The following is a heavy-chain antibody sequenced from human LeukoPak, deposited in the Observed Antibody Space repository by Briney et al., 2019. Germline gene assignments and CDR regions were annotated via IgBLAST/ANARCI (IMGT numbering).Heavy chain of an antibody. CDR1: GGSISSGGFS. J-gene: IGHJ4*02. Sequence: SETLSLNCIVSGGSISSGGFSWNWIRQPPGKGLEWIGSMDYSGNTYYNPSLKSRVTIAVDTSKNQFSLKLTSVTAADTAVYYCARKSVYSMSSGVNYWGQGTLATVSP. CDR3: ARKSVYSMSSGVNY. CDR2: MDYSGNT. V-gene: IGHV4-39*01. D-gene: IGHD6-6*01.